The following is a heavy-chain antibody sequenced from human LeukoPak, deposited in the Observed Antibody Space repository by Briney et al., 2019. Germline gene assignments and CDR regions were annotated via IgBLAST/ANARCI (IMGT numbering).Heavy chain of an antibody. Sequence: SETLSLTCTVSGGSISSYYWSWIRQPPGKGLEWMGYIYYSGSTNYNPSLKSRVTISVDTSKNQFSLKLSSVTAADTAVYYCARDHSSSWYRWFDPWGQGTLVTVSS. CDR3: ARDHSSSWYRWFDP. CDR2: IYYSGST. D-gene: IGHD6-13*01. V-gene: IGHV4-59*01. CDR1: GGSISSYY. J-gene: IGHJ5*02.